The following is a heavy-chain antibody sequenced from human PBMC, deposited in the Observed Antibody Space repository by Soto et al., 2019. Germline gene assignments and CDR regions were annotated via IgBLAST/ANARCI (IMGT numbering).Heavy chain of an antibody. V-gene: IGHV3-23*01. CDR2: ISGSGGST. Sequence: EVQLLESGGGLVQPGGSLRLSCAASGFTFSSYAMSWFRQAPGKWLEWVSAISGSGGSTYYADSVKGRFTISRDNSKNTLYMQMNSRRAEDTAVYYCAKKSHRKDAFDIWGQGTMVTVSS. CDR1: GFTFSSYA. J-gene: IGHJ3*02. CDR3: AKKSHRKDAFDI.